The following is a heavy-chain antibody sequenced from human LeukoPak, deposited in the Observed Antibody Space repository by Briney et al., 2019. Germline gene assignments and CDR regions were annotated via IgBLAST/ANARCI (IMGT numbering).Heavy chain of an antibody. V-gene: IGHV1-8*01. Sequence: GASVKVSCKASGYTFTSYDINWVRQATGQGLEWMGWMNPNSGNTGYAQKFQGRVTMTRNTSISTAYMELSSLRSEDTAVYYCARGAAVAGTGSGYGMDVWGQGTTVTVSS. CDR1: GYTFTSYD. CDR3: ARGAAVAGTGSGYGMDV. D-gene: IGHD6-19*01. CDR2: MNPNSGNT. J-gene: IGHJ6*02.